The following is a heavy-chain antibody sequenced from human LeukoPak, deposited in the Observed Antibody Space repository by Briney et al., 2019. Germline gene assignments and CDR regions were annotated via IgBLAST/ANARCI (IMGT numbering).Heavy chain of an antibody. J-gene: IGHJ5*02. D-gene: IGHD2-21*02. Sequence: SETLSLTCTVSGGSISSSSYYWGWIRQPPGKGLEWIGSIYYSGSTYYNPSLKSRVTISVDTSKNQFSLKLSSVTAADTAVYYCARGPVTGWFDPWGQGTLVTVSS. V-gene: IGHV4-39*07. CDR1: GGSISSSSYY. CDR2: IYYSGST. CDR3: ARGPVTGWFDP.